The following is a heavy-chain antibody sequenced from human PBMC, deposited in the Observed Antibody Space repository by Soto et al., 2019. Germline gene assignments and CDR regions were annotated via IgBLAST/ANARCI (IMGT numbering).Heavy chain of an antibody. CDR1: GFTFDDYA. Sequence: EVQLVESGGGLEQPGRSLRLSCAASGFTFDDYAMHWVRQAPGKGLEWVSGISWNSGSIGYADSVKGRFTISRDNAKNTLYLQMNSLKAEDTALYYCAKDIAAVAGAYYYGMDVWGQGTTVTVSS. J-gene: IGHJ6*02. CDR3: AKDIAAVAGAYYYGMDV. D-gene: IGHD6-19*01. CDR2: ISWNSGSI. V-gene: IGHV3-9*01.